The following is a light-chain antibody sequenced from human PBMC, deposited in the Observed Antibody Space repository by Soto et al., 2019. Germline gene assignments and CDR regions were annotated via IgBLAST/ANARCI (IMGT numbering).Light chain of an antibody. Sequence: ALTQPPSVSGSPGQSVAISCTGTSSDVGSYNRVSWYQQPPGAAPKLMIYEVSNRPSGVPDRFSGSKSGNTASLTISGLLAEDEADYYCNSYTGSSTYVFGTGTKVTVL. V-gene: IGLV2-18*02. J-gene: IGLJ1*01. CDR3: NSYTGSSTYV. CDR1: SSDVGSYNR. CDR2: EVS.